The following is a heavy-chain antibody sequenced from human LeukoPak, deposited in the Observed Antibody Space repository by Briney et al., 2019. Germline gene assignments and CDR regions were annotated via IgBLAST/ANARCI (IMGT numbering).Heavy chain of an antibody. V-gene: IGHV3-30*02. CDR3: ATYYGGNPEYLQH. J-gene: IGHJ1*01. D-gene: IGHD2-21*01. CDR2: IWYDGSYK. CDR1: GLNFKIYG. Sequence: GGSLRLSCAASGLNFKIYGMEWVRQAPGKALEWVSFIWYDGSYKYYADSVRGRFSISRDNSKNTLYLQMNSLRAEDTAVYYCATYYGGNPEYLQHWGQGALVIVYS.